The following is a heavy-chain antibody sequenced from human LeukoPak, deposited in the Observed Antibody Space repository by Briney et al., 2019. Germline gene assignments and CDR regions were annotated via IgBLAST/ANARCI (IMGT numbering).Heavy chain of an antibody. CDR2: ISSNGGST. CDR1: GFTFSHYA. J-gene: IGHJ3*02. Sequence: GGSLRLSCAASGFTFSHYAMHWVRQAPGKGLEYVPAISSNGGSTYYANSVKGRFTISRDNSKNTLYLQMGSLRAEDMAVYYCARNSSNYLGGLDIWGPGTMVTVSS. V-gene: IGHV3-64*01. D-gene: IGHD2-2*01. CDR3: ARNSSNYLGGLDI.